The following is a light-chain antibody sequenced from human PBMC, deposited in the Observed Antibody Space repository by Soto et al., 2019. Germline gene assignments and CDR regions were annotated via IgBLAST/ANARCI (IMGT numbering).Light chain of an antibody. CDR1: QSVSSY. J-gene: IGKJ4*01. V-gene: IGKV3-11*01. CDR2: DAS. CDR3: QQRSNWLT. Sequence: EIVLTQSPATLSVSPGEGATLSCRASQSVSSYLAWYQQKPGQAPMLLIYDASNRATGTPARFSGSGSGKDLTLTISSLEPEDFAVYYCQQRSNWLTFGGGTKVDI.